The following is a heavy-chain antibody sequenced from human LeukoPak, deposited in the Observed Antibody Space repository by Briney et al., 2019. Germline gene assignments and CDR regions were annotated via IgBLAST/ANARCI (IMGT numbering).Heavy chain of an antibody. D-gene: IGHD2-21*01. CDR3: ARTAYARFFDL. V-gene: IGHV4-30-4*01. CDR2: IYSSGST. CDR1: GGSISSGDYY. Sequence: SSQTLSLTCTVSGGSISSGDYYWSWIRQTPGKGLEWVGYIYSSGSTYYNPSLKSRVTISIDTSKNQFSLKLSSVTAADTAVYYCARTAYARFFDLWGRGTLVTVSS. J-gene: IGHJ2*01.